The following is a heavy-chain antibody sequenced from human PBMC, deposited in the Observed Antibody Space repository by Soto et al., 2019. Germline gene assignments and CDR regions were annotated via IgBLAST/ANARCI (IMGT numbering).Heavy chain of an antibody. V-gene: IGHV3-48*01. CDR3: ARDGGYSYGPFDY. D-gene: IGHD5-18*01. Sequence: EVPLVESGGGLVQPGGSLRLSCAASGFTFGSYSMNWVRQAPGKGLEWVSYISSSSSTIYYADSVKGRFTISRDNAKNSLYLQMNSLRAEDTAVYYCARDGGYSYGPFDYWGQGTLVTVSS. J-gene: IGHJ4*02. CDR2: ISSSSSTI. CDR1: GFTFGSYS.